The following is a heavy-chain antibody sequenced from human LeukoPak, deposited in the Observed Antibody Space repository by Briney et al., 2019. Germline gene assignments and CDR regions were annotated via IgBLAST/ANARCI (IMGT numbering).Heavy chain of an antibody. CDR1: GYTFTGYY. CDR3: ARDLNWNYVYYFDY. D-gene: IGHD1-7*01. V-gene: IGHV1-2*02. Sequence: GASVKVSCKASGYTFTGYYMHWVRQAPGQGLEWMGWINPNSGGTNYAQKFQGRVTMTRDTSISTAYMELSRLRSDDTAVYYCARDLNWNYVYYFDYWGQGTLVTVSS. CDR2: INPNSGGT. J-gene: IGHJ4*02.